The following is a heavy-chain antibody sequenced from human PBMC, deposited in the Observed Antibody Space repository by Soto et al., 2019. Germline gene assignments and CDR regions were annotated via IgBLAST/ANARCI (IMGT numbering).Heavy chain of an antibody. J-gene: IGHJ5*02. V-gene: IGHV1-69*01. CDR2: IIPIFGTA. D-gene: IGHD4-17*01. CDR1: GGAFSSYA. Sequence: QVQLVQSGAEVKKPGSSVKVSCKACGGAFSSYAISWVRQAPGQGLEWMGGIIPIFGTANYAQKFQGRVTITADESTSTAYMELSSLRSEDTAVYYCARVYDGDRSNWFDPWGQGTLVTVSS. CDR3: ARVYDGDRSNWFDP.